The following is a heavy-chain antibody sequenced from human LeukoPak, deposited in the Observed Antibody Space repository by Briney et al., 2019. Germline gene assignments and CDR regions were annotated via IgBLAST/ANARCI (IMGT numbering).Heavy chain of an antibody. Sequence: SGGALRLSCASSGLQFSDSYMSWIHQAPGKGLEWITYISGSGTTIYHADSVKGRFTISRDNGKNSVSLQMNSLRDEDTAVYYCARPTDSSVDYWGQGTLVTVSS. V-gene: IGHV3-11*01. CDR1: GLQFSDSY. CDR2: ISGSGTTI. J-gene: IGHJ4*02. D-gene: IGHD5-18*01. CDR3: ARPTDSSVDY.